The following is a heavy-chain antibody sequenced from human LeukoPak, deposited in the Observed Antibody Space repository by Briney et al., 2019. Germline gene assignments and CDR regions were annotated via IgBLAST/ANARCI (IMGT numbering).Heavy chain of an antibody. CDR2: IKEDGSEK. CDR3: TRISLSSGGELSDAFDT. D-gene: IGHD3-16*02. J-gene: IGHJ3*02. V-gene: IGHV3-7*01. CDR1: GFPLSNHL. Sequence: GGSLRLSCAASGFPLSNHLMSWIRQAPGKGLEWVGNIKEDGSEKHYVADVRGRFTISRDNAQNSVSLQMSSLRGEDTAMYYCTRISLSSGGELSDAFDTWGQGTVVTVSS.